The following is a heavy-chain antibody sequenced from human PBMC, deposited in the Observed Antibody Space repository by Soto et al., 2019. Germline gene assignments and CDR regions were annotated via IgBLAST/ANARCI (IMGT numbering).Heavy chain of an antibody. CDR2: TWYDGSNK. D-gene: IGHD2-15*01. J-gene: IGHJ4*02. Sequence: QVQLVESGGGVAQPGRSLRLSCAASGFSFSTYGMHWVRQAPGKGLEWVAVTWYDGSNKYYADSVKGRFTISRDNSKNTLYLQMNSLRAEDTAVYYCARDDCSGGRCYPDYWGQGTLVIVSS. V-gene: IGHV3-33*01. CDR1: GFSFSTYG. CDR3: ARDDCSGGRCYPDY.